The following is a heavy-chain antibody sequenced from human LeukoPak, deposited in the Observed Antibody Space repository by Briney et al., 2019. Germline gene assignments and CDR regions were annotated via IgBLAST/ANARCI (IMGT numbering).Heavy chain of an antibody. J-gene: IGHJ4*02. CDR2: IKSKTDGGTT. Sequence: PGGSLRLSCAASGFTFSNAWMSWVRQAPGKGLEWVGRIKSKTDGGTTDYAAPVKGRFTTSRDDSKNTLYLQMNSLKTEDTAVYYCTTFLTLYGLPYYFDYWGQGTLVTVSS. CDR1: GFTFSNAW. V-gene: IGHV3-15*01. D-gene: IGHD2-21*01. CDR3: TTFLTLYGLPYYFDY.